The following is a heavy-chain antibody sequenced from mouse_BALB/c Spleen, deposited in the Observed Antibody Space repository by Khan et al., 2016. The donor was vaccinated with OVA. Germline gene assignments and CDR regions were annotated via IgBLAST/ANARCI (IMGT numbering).Heavy chain of an antibody. D-gene: IGHD1-1*01. J-gene: IGHJ2*01. CDR1: GSSITSAYS. CDR3: ARFDGSRAFDC. CDR2: IHSSGIT. Sequence: EVKLLESGPDLVKPSQSLSLTCTVTGSSITSAYSWHWVRQFPGNKLEWMGYIHSSGITNYNPSLKSRISITRDTSKNQFFLQLNSVTTEDTATYYCARFDGSRAFDCWGQGSTLTVSA. V-gene: IGHV3-1*02.